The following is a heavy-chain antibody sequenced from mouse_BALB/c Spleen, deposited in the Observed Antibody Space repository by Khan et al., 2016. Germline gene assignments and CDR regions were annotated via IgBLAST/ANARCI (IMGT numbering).Heavy chain of an antibody. CDR1: GYTFTSYW. CDR2: IFPGTGTT. CDR3: ARGGRGGYAMDD. Sequence: QVQLQQSGAELVKPGASVKLSCKTSGYTFTSYWIQWVKQRPGQGLGWIGEIFPGTGTTYYNEKFKGKATLTIDTSSSTAYMQLSSLTSEDSAVYFCARGGRGGYAMDDWGQGTSVTVSS. J-gene: IGHJ4*01. V-gene: IGHV1S132*01.